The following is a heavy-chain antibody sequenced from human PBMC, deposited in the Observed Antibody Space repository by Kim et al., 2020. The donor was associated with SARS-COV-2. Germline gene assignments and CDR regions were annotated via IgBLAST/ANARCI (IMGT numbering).Heavy chain of an antibody. D-gene: IGHD2-21*01. CDR1: GYSFTNYL. J-gene: IGHJ4*02. V-gene: IGHV1-46*01. Sequence: ASVKVSCKASGYSFTNYLIHWARQAPGQGLEWMGKSDPSHGYSNYAQKFRGRVTMTRETSTSTVYMELSSLTSEDTAVYYCAAEAPRTDCFEYLGQGT. CDR2: SDPSHGYS. CDR3: AAEAPRTDCFEY.